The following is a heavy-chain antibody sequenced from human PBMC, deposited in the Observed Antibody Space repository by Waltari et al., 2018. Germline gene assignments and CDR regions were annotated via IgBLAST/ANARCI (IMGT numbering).Heavy chain of an antibody. J-gene: IGHJ4*02. V-gene: IGHV4-4*02. CDR2: IVHGGNT. CDR1: GASLSTSNG. D-gene: IGHD2-2*01. CDR3: ARLGYCGSTRCGGFDY. Sequence: QVHLQESGPGLVTPSGTLSLTCAVPGASLSTSNGWTWVRQPPGEGLEWIGEIVHGGNTNYNPSLKSRVTISLDKSKNQFSLRLSSVTAADTAVYYCARLGYCGSTRCGGFDYWGQGTLVTVSS.